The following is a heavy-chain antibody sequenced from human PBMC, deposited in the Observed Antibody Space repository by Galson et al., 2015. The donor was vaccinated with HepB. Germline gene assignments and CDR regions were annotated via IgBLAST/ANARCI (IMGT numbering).Heavy chain of an antibody. CDR2: ISGSGGST. Sequence: SLRLSCAASGFTFSSYVMNWVRQAPGKGLEWVSLISGSGGSTYYADSVKGRFTISRDNSKNTLYLQMNSLRAEDTAVYYCAKERARYGSGSYDMDVWGQGTTVTVSS. V-gene: IGHV3-23*01. J-gene: IGHJ6*02. CDR3: AKERARYGSGSYDMDV. D-gene: IGHD3-10*01. CDR1: GFTFSSYV.